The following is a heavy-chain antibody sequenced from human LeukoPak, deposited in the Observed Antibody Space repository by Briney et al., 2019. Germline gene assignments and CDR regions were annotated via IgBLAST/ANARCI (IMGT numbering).Heavy chain of an antibody. CDR2: INHRGST. J-gene: IGHJ5*02. V-gene: IGHV4-34*01. CDR3: ARDRSNWNYRSNWFDP. CDR1: GGSFSGYY. D-gene: IGHD1-7*01. Sequence: SETLSLTCAVYGGSFSGYYWSWIRQPPGKGLEWIGEINHRGSTNYNPSLKSRVTISVDTSKNQFSLKLSSVTAADTAVYYCARDRSNWNYRSNWFDPWGQGTLVTVSS.